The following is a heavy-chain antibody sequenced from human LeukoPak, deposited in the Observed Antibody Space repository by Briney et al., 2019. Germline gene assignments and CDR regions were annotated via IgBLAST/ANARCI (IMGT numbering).Heavy chain of an antibody. J-gene: IGHJ4*02. CDR2: IYYSGST. CDR3: AREHPYSSGWYYFDY. V-gene: IGHV4-39*07. Sequence: SETLSLTCTVSGGSISSSSYYWGWIRQPPGKGLEWIGSIYYSGSTYYNPSLKSRVTMSVDTSKNQFSLELSSVTAADTAVYYCAREHPYSSGWYYFDYWGQGTLVTVSS. D-gene: IGHD6-19*01. CDR1: GGSISSSSYY.